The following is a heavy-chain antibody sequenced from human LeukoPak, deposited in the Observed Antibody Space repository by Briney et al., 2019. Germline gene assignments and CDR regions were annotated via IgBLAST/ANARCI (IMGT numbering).Heavy chain of an antibody. Sequence: ASVKVSCKASGYTFTSYDINWVRQATGQGLEWMGWMNPNSGNTGYAQKFQGRVTITADESTSTAYMELSSLRSEDTAVYYCAREVEQQQGNWFDPWGQGTLVTVSS. V-gene: IGHV1-8*01. J-gene: IGHJ5*02. D-gene: IGHD6-13*01. CDR2: MNPNSGNT. CDR1: GYTFTSYD. CDR3: AREVEQQQGNWFDP.